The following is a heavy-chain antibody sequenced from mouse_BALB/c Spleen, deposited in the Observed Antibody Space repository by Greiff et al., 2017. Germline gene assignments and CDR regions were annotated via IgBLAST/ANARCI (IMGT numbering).Heavy chain of an antibody. V-gene: IGHV5-12-2*01. Sequence: EVQVVESGGGLVQPGGSLKLSCAASGFTFSSYTMSWVRQTPEKRLEWVAYISNGGGSTYYPDTVKGRFSISRDNAKNTLYLQMSSLKSEDTAMYYCAIGDCDSIFAYWGQGTLVTVSA. D-gene: IGHD2-13*01. CDR2: ISNGGGST. J-gene: IGHJ3*01. CDR1: GFTFSSYT. CDR3: AIGDCDSIFAY.